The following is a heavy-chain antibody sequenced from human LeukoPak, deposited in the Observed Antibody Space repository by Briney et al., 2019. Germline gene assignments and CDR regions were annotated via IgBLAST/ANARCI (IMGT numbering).Heavy chain of an antibody. J-gene: IGHJ4*02. CDR3: ARRGSSNWYFDY. CDR2: IYPDDSDT. V-gene: IGHV5-51*01. CDR1: GYRFTSYW. D-gene: IGHD6-13*01. Sequence: GESLKISCKSSGYRFTSYWIGLVRQMPGKGLEWMGFIYPDDSDTIYSPSFQGQVTISADKSINTAYLQWSTVKASDTAMYYCARRGSSNWYFDYWGQGTLVAVSS.